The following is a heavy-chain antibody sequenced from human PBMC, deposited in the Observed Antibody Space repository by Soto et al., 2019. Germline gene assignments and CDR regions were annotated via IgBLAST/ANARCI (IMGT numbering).Heavy chain of an antibody. J-gene: IGHJ3*01. V-gene: IGHV4-34*01. CDR1: DGSLSGYQ. D-gene: IGHD6-6*01. CDR3: ARRPDGFDV. Sequence: QVQLQPWGAGLLRPSETLSLTCAVYDGSLSGYQWSWIRQPPGKGLEWIGEINHSGSTNYNPSLKSRVTISVDTSKNQFSLKVTSVTDADTAVYYCARRPDGFDVWGQGTMVTVSS. CDR2: INHSGST.